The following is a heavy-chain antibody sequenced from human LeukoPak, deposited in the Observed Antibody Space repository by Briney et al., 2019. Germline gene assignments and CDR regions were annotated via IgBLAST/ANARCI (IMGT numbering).Heavy chain of an antibody. V-gene: IGHV4-38-2*02. CDR2: TYHSGST. CDR1: GYSLSSGYY. J-gene: IGHJ3*02. CDR3: ARVGGSYYPEAFDI. Sequence: SETLSLTCTVSGYSLSSGYYWGWIRQPPGKGLEWIGSTYHSGSTYYNPSLKSRVTISVDTSKNQFSLKLSSVTAADTAVYYCARVGGSYYPEAFDIWGQGTMVTVSS. D-gene: IGHD1-26*01.